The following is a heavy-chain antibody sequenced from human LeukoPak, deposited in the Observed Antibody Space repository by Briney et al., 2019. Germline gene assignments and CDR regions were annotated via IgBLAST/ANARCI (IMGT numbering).Heavy chain of an antibody. CDR2: ISGSGGST. CDR1: GFTFSSYA. V-gene: IGHV3-23*01. CDR3: ANFIAHAIDY. D-gene: IGHD6-13*01. Sequence: PGGSLSLSCAASGFTFSSYAMSRVRQAPGKGLEWVSAISGSGGSTYYADSVKGRFTISRDNSKNTLYLQMNSLRAEDTAVYYCANFIAHAIDYWGKGTLVTVSS. J-gene: IGHJ4*02.